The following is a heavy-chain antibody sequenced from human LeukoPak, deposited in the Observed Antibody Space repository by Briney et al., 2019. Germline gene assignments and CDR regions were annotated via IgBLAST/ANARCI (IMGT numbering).Heavy chain of an antibody. Sequence: GGSLRLSCAASGFTFSSYAMHWVRQAPGKGLERVAVISYDGSNKYYADSVKGRFTISRDNSKNTLYLQMNSLRAEDTAVYYCARGYCTNGVCQKGPYYYGMDVWGQGTTVTVSS. CDR3: ARGYCTNGVCQKGPYYYGMDV. V-gene: IGHV3-30-3*01. J-gene: IGHJ6*02. CDR1: GFTFSSYA. D-gene: IGHD2-8*01. CDR2: ISYDGSNK.